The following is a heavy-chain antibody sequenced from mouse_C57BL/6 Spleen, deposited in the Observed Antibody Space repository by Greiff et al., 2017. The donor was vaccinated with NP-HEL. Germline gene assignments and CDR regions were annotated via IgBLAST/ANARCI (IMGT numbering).Heavy chain of an antibody. Sequence: VKLQESGPELVKPGDSVKISCKASGYAFSSSWLNWVKQRPGKGLEWIGRIYPGDGDTNYNGKFKGKATLTADKSSSTAYMQLSSLTSEDSAVYFCARSGGYYFDYWGQGTTLTVSS. CDR3: ARSGGYYFDY. V-gene: IGHV1-82*01. CDR1: GYAFSSSW. CDR2: IYPGDGDT. J-gene: IGHJ2*01.